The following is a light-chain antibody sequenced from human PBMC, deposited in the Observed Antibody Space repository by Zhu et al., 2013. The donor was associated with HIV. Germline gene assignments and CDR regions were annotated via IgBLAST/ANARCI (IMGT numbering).Light chain of an antibody. Sequence: DIQLTQSPSFLSASVGDRVRITCRASQGISTYLAWYQQKPGKAPKLLIYDASTLQSGVPSRFSGSGSGTEFTLTISSLQPEDFATYYCHQPYTYPFTFGPGTKVDIK. J-gene: IGKJ3*01. CDR3: HQPYTYPFT. CDR1: QGISTY. V-gene: IGKV1-9*01. CDR2: DAS.